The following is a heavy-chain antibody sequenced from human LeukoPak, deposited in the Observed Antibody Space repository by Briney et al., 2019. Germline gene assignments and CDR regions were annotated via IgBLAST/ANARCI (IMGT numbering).Heavy chain of an antibody. Sequence: SVKVSCKASGGTFSSYAISWVRQAPGQGLEWMGRIIPILGIANYAQKFQGRVTITADKSTSTAYMELSSLRSEDTAVYYCASIGRSHSYNQYQGGFDYWGQGTLVTVSS. D-gene: IGHD1-14*01. CDR3: ASIGRSHSYNQYQGGFDY. J-gene: IGHJ4*02. CDR2: IIPILGIA. CDR1: GGTFSSYA. V-gene: IGHV1-69*04.